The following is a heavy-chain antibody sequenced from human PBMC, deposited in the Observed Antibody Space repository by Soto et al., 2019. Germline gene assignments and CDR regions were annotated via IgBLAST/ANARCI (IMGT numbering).Heavy chain of an antibody. CDR2: IYYSGST. CDR3: ASYLPLYGDYGYFQH. D-gene: IGHD4-17*01. CDR1: GGSISSYY. Sequence: PSETLSLTCTVSGGSISSYYWSWIRQPPGKGLEWIGYIYYSGSTNYNPSLKSRVTISVDTSKNQFSLKLSSVTAADTAGYYCASYLPLYGDYGYFQHWGQGTLVTVSS. V-gene: IGHV4-59*01. J-gene: IGHJ1*01.